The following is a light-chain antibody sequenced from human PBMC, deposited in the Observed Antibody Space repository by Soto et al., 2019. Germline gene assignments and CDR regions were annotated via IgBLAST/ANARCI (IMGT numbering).Light chain of an antibody. Sequence: EIVLTQSPGTVSLSPGERATLSCRASHSVGSNYLAWYQQKPGQAPLLLIYGASSRATGIPDRFSGSGSGTDFALTISRLEPEDFAVYYCHQYGSSSRTFGGGTKVEIK. CDR3: HQYGSSSRT. J-gene: IGKJ4*02. V-gene: IGKV3-20*01. CDR2: GAS. CDR1: HSVGSNY.